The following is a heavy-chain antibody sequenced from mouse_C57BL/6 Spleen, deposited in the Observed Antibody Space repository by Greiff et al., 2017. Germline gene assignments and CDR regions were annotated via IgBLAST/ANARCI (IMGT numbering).Heavy chain of an antibody. J-gene: IGHJ3*01. D-gene: IGHD2-5*01. Sequence: EVQLQQSGPELVKPGASVKISCKASGYTFTDYYMNWVKQSHGKSLEWIGDINPNNGGTSYNQKFKGKATLTVDKSSSTAYMELRSLTSEDSAVYYCARWGSNYPWFAYWGQGTLVTVSA. CDR2: INPNNGGT. V-gene: IGHV1-26*01. CDR1: GYTFTDYY. CDR3: ARWGSNYPWFAY.